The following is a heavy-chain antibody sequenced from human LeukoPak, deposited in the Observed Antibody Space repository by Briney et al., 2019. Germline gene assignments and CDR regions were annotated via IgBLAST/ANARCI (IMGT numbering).Heavy chain of an antibody. CDR1: GFTFSSYA. J-gene: IGHJ4*02. CDR3: AKPGNSGYYYFNY. Sequence: PGGSLRLSCAASGFTFSSYAMSWVRQAPGKGLEWVSAVSGSGGTTNYADSVKGRFTISRDNSKNTMYLQLNSLGAEDTAVYYCAKPGNSGYYYFNYWGQGTLVTVSS. V-gene: IGHV3-23*01. CDR2: VSGSGGTT. D-gene: IGHD3-22*01.